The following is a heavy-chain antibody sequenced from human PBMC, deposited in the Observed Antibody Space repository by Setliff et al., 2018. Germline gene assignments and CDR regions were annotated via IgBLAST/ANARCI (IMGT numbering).Heavy chain of an antibody. D-gene: IGHD2-2*02. Sequence: PSETLSLTCAVSGYSISSGYYWGWIRQPPGKGLEWIGSIYYSGSTYYNPSLKSRVTISLDTSRNQVSLKLSSVTAADTAVYYCARDRQYCSSTSCYTSYFYYYAMDIWGQGTTVTVSS. CDR2: IYYSGST. CDR3: ARDRQYCSSTSCYTSYFYYYAMDI. J-gene: IGHJ6*02. CDR1: GYSISSGYY. V-gene: IGHV4-38-2*02.